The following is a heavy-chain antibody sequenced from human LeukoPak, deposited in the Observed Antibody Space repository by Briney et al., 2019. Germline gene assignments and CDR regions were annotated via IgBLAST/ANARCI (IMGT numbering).Heavy chain of an antibody. CDR3: ARGGSKVFDY. Sequence: SETLSLTCNVSVGSISTYYWSWIRQPPGKGLEWIGYIHNSESTNNNPSLKSRVIISVDTAKNQFALKLSSVTAADTAVYYCARGGSKVFDYWGRGSLVIVSS. J-gene: IGHJ4*02. CDR2: IHNSEST. V-gene: IGHV4-59*08. D-gene: IGHD2-15*01. CDR1: VGSISTYY.